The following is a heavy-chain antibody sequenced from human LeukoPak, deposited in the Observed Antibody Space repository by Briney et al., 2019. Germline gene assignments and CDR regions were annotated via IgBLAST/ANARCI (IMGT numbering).Heavy chain of an antibody. Sequence: HPGGSLRLSCAASGFTLSSYDIHWVRQATGKGLEWVSGIGTAGEIYYPGSVKGRFTISRENAKNSLYLQMNSLRAGDTAVYYCARAAYSSTWYSRYFDLWGRGTLVTVSS. D-gene: IGHD6-13*01. CDR3: ARAAYSSTWYSRYFDL. J-gene: IGHJ2*01. CDR1: GFTLSSYD. V-gene: IGHV3-13*01. CDR2: IGTAGEI.